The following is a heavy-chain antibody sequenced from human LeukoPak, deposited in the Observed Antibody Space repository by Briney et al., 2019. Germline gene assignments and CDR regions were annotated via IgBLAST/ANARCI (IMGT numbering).Heavy chain of an antibody. V-gene: IGHV3-7*01. Sequence: GGSLRLSCAASGFTFSSYWMSWVRQAPGKGLEWVANIKQDGSEKYYVDSVKGRFTISRDNAKNSLYLQMNSLRAEDTAVYHCARDLGGSRTGYWGQGTLVTVSS. CDR3: ARDLGGSRTGY. J-gene: IGHJ4*02. D-gene: IGHD1-26*01. CDR2: IKQDGSEK. CDR1: GFTFSSYW.